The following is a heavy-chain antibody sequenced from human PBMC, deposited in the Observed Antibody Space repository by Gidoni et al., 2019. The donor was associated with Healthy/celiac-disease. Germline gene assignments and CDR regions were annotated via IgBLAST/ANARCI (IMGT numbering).Heavy chain of an antibody. J-gene: IGHJ4*02. V-gene: IGHV3-7*03. CDR2: IKQDGSEK. CDR1: GFTFSSYW. D-gene: IGHD3-3*01. CDR3: ARDNYDFWSGYYPGDY. Sequence: EVQLVESGGGLVQPGGSLRLSCAASGFTFSSYWMSWVRQAPGKGLEWVANIKQDGSEKYYVDSVKGRFTISRDNAKNSLYLQMNSLRAEDTAVYYCARDNYDFWSGYYPGDYWGQGTLVTVSS.